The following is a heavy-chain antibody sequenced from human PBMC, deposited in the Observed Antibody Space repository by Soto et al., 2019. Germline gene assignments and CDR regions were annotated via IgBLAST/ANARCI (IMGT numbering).Heavy chain of an antibody. CDR3: AHRQALGIGVAGTFDS. V-gene: IGHV2-5*02. J-gene: IGHJ4*02. D-gene: IGHD6-19*01. Sequence: QITLKESGPTLVKPTQTLTLTCTFSGFSFTATGGGVGWIRQPPGKALEWLALIYWDNDKRYSPSLKSRLTITRDTSKNPVVLTMTPMDPVDTATYYCAHRQALGIGVAGTFDSWGQGILVTVSS. CDR1: GFSFTATGGG. CDR2: IYWDNDK.